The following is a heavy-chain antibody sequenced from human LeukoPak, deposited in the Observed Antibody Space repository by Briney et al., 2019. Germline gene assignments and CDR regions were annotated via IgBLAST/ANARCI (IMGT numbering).Heavy chain of an antibody. CDR1: GGSISSISYY. CDR2: IYYSGST. CDR3: ARGLGREVVKSCYFEY. D-gene: IGHD4-23*01. Sequence: SETLSLTCTVSGGSISSISYYWGWIRQPPGKGLEWIGSIYYSGSTYYNPSLKSRVTISVDTSKNQFSLKLSSVTAADTAVYYCARGLGREVVKSCYFEYWGQEPWSPSPQ. V-gene: IGHV4-39*01. J-gene: IGHJ4*01.